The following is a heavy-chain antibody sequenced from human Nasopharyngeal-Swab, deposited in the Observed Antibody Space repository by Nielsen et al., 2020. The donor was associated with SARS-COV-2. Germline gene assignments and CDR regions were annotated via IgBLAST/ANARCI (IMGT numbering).Heavy chain of an antibody. CDR2: ISSSGSTI. CDR3: ASRGIWFGEFVFDY. D-gene: IGHD3-10*01. CDR1: GFTFSSYE. J-gene: IGHJ4*02. V-gene: IGHV3-48*03. Sequence: GESLKTSCAASGFTFSSYEMNWVRQAPGKGLEWVSYISSSGSTIYYADSVKGRFTISRDNAKNSLYLQMNSLRAEDTAVYYCASRGIWFGEFVFDYWGQGTLVTVSS.